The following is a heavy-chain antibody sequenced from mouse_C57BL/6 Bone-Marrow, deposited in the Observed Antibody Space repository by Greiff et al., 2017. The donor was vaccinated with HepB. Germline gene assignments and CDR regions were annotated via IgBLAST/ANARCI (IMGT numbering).Heavy chain of an antibody. J-gene: IGHJ4*01. V-gene: IGHV2-2*01. CDR3: ARKERYDYDLGAMDY. CDR1: GFSLTSYG. D-gene: IGHD2-4*01. Sequence: VQRVETGPGLVQPSQSLSITCTVSGFSLTSYGVHWVRQSPGKGLEWLGVIWSGGSTDYNAAFISRLSISKDNSKSQVFLKMNSLQADDTAIYYCARKERYDYDLGAMDYWGQGTSVTVSS. CDR2: IWSGGST.